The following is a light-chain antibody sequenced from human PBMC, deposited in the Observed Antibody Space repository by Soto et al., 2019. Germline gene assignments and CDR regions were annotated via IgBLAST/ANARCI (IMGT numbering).Light chain of an antibody. J-gene: IGKJ5*01. Sequence: EIVLTQSPVTLSLSPWGRATLSCRASQTVSRNLAWYQQKPGQAPRLLIYDTSTRATGIPARFSGSGSGTEFTLTISSLQSEDFAVYYCQQYNNWPPITFGQGTRLEI. V-gene: IGKV3-15*01. CDR1: QTVSRN. CDR3: QQYNNWPPIT. CDR2: DTS.